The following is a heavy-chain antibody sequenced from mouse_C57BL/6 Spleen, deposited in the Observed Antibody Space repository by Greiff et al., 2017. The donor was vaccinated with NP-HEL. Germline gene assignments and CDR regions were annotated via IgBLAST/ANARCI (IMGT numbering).Heavy chain of an antibody. CDR3: ASRALYGNYPYYAMDY. J-gene: IGHJ4*01. CDR2: ISSGSSTI. CDR1: GFTFSDYG. V-gene: IGHV5-17*01. D-gene: IGHD2-1*01. Sequence: EVKLMESGGGLVKPGGSLKLSCAASGFTFSDYGMHWVRQAPEKGLEWVAYISSGSSTIYYVDTVKGRFTISRDNAKNTLFLQMTSLRSEDTAMYYCASRALYGNYPYYAMDYWGQGTSVTVSS.